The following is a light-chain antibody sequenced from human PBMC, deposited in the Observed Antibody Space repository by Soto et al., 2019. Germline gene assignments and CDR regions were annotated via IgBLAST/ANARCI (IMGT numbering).Light chain of an antibody. Sequence: ETVLTQRLGTLSLSPGGRATLSCRASQSISDTLAWYQQKPGQAPRLLIYSASARATGFPARFSGSGSGTDFTLTISSLQSEDFAVYYCQQYNNCLWMFGQGPKVDIK. CDR1: QSISDT. V-gene: IGKV3-15*01. J-gene: IGKJ1*01. CDR3: QQYNNCLWM. CDR2: SAS.